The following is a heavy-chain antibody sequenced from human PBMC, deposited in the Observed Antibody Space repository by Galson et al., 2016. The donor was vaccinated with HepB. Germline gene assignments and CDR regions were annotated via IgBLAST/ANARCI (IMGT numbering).Heavy chain of an antibody. CDR1: GFTFSTYT. D-gene: IGHD3-16*01. CDR2: ISSSSAAI. Sequence: SLRLSCAASGFTFSTYTMNWVRQAPGKGLEWVAKISSSSAAIFYADSVKGRFTISRNNAKNSLYLQMKSRRDEDTAVYFCARTSYSYDTSDYSEAIYFDYWGQGTLVSVSS. J-gene: IGHJ4*02. V-gene: IGHV3-48*02. CDR3: ARTSYSYDTSDYSEAIYFDY.